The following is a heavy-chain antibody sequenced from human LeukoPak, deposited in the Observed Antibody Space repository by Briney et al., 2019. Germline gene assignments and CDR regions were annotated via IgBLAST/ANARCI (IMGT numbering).Heavy chain of an antibody. CDR1: GGSFSGYY. D-gene: IGHD4-23*01. V-gene: IGHV4-34*01. Sequence: PSETLSLTCAVYGGSFSGYYWSWIRQPPGKVREWIGEINHSGSPNYTPSLQSRLPISVDTSKNQFSLKLSSVTAADTAVYYCARGALTTVVTPFFENWGQGTLGTVSS. CDR2: INHSGSP. CDR3: ARGALTTVVTPFFEN. J-gene: IGHJ4*02.